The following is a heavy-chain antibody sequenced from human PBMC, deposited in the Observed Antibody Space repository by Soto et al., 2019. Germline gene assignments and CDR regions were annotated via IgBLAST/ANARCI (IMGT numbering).Heavy chain of an antibody. CDR1: GDSVTSHY. Sequence: PSETLSLTCSFSGDSVTSHYLTWIRQSPEKGLEWIGYMHYTGFSHYNPSLKSRLTISVDRSKNQFTLQLTSVTVADTAVYYCARHVKFSSPLRGVIGYWGQGTLVTVSS. CDR2: MHYTGFS. CDR3: ARHVKFSSPLRGVIGY. D-gene: IGHD6-6*01. J-gene: IGHJ4*02. V-gene: IGHV4-59*08.